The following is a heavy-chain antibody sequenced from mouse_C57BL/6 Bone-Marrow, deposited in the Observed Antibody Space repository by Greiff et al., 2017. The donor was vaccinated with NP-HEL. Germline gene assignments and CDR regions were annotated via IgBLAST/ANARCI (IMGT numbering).Heavy chain of an antibody. Sequence: VQLKESGGGLVKPGGSLKLSCAASGFTFSSYAMSWVRQTPEKRLEWVATISDGGSYHYYPDNVKGRFTISRDNAKNNLYLQMSHLKSENTAMYYCAGYFDVGGTGTTVTVSS. CDR2: ISDGGSYH. V-gene: IGHV5-4*01. CDR1: GFTFSSYA. J-gene: IGHJ1*03. CDR3: AGYFDV.